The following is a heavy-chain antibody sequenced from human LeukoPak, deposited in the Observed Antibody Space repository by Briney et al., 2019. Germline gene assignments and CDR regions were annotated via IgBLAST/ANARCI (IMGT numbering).Heavy chain of an antibody. CDR3: ARDRLGATGLWRIDV. CDR1: GGSFSSYY. D-gene: IGHD1-26*01. CDR2: IYNSGTT. Sequence: SETLSLTCTVSGGSFSSYYWTWIRQPAGKGLEWIGRIYNSGTTNYSPSLESRVTMSLDTSKNRFSLSLSSVTAADTAVYYCARDRLGATGLWRIDVWGRGALVTVSS. J-gene: IGHJ2*01. V-gene: IGHV4-4*07.